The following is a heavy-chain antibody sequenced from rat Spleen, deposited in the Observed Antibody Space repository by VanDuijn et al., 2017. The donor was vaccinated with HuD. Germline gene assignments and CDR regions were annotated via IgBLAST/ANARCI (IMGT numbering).Heavy chain of an antibody. Sequence: EVQLVESGGDLVQPGRSLKLSCAASGFTFSDYYMAWVRQAPKKGLEWVATISYDGSSTYYRDSVKGRFTISRDNAKSTLYLQMDSLRSEDTATYYCARHGDWYFDFWGPGTMVTVSS. CDR2: ISYDGSST. CDR1: GFTFSDYY. V-gene: IGHV5-7*01. J-gene: IGHJ1*01. CDR3: ARHGDWYFDF.